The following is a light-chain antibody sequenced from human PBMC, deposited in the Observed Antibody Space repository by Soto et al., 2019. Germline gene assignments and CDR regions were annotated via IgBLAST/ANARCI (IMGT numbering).Light chain of an antibody. CDR2: AAS. Sequence: QSPSSLSASVXXRVTITXXXXXXXSNYLAWYQQKPGKIPNLLIYAASTLQAGVPSRFSGSGSGTDFTLTISSLQPEDVAAYYCQKYNSAPLTFGGGTKVEIK. CDR1: XXXSNY. V-gene: IGKV1-27*01. CDR3: QKYNSAPLT. J-gene: IGKJ4*01.